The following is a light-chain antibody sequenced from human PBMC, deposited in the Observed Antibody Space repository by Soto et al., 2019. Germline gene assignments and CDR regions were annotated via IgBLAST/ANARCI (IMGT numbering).Light chain of an antibody. Sequence: QSALTQPASVSGSPGQSITISCTGTSSDVGRYNYVSWYQQHPGKAPKLTIYDVSNRPSGVPSRFSGSKSGNTASLTISGLQAEDEADYYCSSFTSSSTYVFGTGTKLTVL. CDR3: SSFTSSSTYV. J-gene: IGLJ1*01. CDR2: DVS. V-gene: IGLV2-14*01. CDR1: SSDVGRYNY.